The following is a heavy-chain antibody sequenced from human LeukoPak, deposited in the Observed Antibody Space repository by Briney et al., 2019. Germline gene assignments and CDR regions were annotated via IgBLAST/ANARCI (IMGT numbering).Heavy chain of an antibody. J-gene: IGHJ3*02. Sequence: PGRSLRLSCAASGFIFSCYVMHWVRQAPGKGLEWVAVISYDGSNKYYADSVKGRFTISRDNTLYLQMNSLRAEDTAVYYCARGGYSTLPNGFDIWGQGTMVTVSS. CDR2: ISYDGSNK. CDR3: ARGGYSTLPNGFDI. D-gene: IGHD6-13*01. CDR1: GFIFSCYV. V-gene: IGHV3-30-3*01.